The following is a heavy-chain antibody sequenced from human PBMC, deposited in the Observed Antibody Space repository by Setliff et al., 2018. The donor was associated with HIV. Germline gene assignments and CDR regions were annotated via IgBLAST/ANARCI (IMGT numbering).Heavy chain of an antibody. J-gene: IGHJ5*02. CDR3: ARVSGTYDDRLDP. Sequence: SETLSLTCAVYGGSFRGYYWSWIRQPPGKGLEWIGEINHSGRTYYSSSLRSRVTISVDTSKNQFSLKLTSVAAADTAVYFCARVSGTYDDRLDPWGPGTLVTVSS. D-gene: IGHD3-22*01. V-gene: IGHV4-34*01. CDR1: GGSFRGYY. CDR2: INHSGRT.